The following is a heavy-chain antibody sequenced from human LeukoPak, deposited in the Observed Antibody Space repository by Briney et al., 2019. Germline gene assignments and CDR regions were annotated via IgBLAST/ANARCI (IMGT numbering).Heavy chain of an antibody. CDR1: GFTFSSYS. V-gene: IGHV3-23*01. J-gene: IGHJ4*02. D-gene: IGHD4-17*01. CDR2: ISGSGGST. Sequence: PGGSLRLSCAASGFTFSSYSMNWVRQAPGKGLEWVSAISGSGGSTYYADSVKGRFTISRDNSKNTLYLQMNSLRAEDTAVYYCAKDLDDYVPQGGDYWGQGTLVTVSS. CDR3: AKDLDDYVPQGGDY.